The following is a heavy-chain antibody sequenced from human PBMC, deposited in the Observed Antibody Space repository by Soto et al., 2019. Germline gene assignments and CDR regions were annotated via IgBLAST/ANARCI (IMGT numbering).Heavy chain of an antibody. CDR3: ASLYCSSTSCYDWDYYYYYMDV. D-gene: IGHD2-2*01. CDR1: GGSISSSSYY. Sequence: SETLSLTCTVSGGSISSSSYYWGWIRQPPGKGLEWIGSIYYSGSTYYNPSLKSRVTISVDTSKNQFSLKLSSVTAADTAVYYCASLYCSSTSCYDWDYYYYYMDVWGKGTTVTVSS. V-gene: IGHV4-39*01. J-gene: IGHJ6*03. CDR2: IYYSGST.